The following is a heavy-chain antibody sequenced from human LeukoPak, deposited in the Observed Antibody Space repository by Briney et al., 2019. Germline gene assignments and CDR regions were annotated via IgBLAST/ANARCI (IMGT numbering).Heavy chain of an antibody. J-gene: IGHJ4*02. D-gene: IGHD2-2*01. CDR1: GGAIMSADYY. CDR3: ARLVCTSANCYASSHFDF. Sequence: PSETLSLTCAVSGGAIMSADYYWGWVRQPPGKGLEWIGHIHYKGSPFYNPALKSRLNISVHTSKNQMSLRLSSITAADTAVYYCARLVCTSANCYASSHFDFWGQGTLVTVSS. V-gene: IGHV4-30-4*08. CDR2: IHYKGSP.